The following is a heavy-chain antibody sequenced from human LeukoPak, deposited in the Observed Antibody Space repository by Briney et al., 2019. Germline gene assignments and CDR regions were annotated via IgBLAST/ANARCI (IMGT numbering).Heavy chain of an antibody. CDR2: IYYSGST. CDR3: GGDYDILTVYLS. D-gene: IGHD3-9*01. CDR1: GGSVSSGSYY. Sequence: SETLSLTCTVSGGSVSSGSYYWSWLRQPPGKGLEWIVYIYYSGSTNYNPSLKTPVPISVDTSKNQFSLKLSSVTAAGTAVYCCGGDYDILTVYLSWAQGPRVPVS. J-gene: IGHJ4*02. V-gene: IGHV4-61*01.